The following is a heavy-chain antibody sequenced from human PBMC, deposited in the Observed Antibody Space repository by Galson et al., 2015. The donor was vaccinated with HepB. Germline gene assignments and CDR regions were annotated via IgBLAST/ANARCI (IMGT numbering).Heavy chain of an antibody. Sequence: SVKVSCKASGGTFSSYAISWVRQAPGQGLEWMGGIIPIFGTANYAQKFQGRVTITADESTSTAYMELSSLRSEDTAVYYCATSLVGARTIDAFDIWGQGTMVTVSS. CDR3: ATSLVGARTIDAFDI. CDR2: IIPIFGTA. V-gene: IGHV1-69*13. J-gene: IGHJ3*02. CDR1: GGTFSSYA. D-gene: IGHD2-15*01.